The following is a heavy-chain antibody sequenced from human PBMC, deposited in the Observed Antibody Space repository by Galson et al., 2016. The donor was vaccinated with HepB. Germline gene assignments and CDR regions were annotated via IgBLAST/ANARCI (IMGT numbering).Heavy chain of an antibody. J-gene: IGHJ4*02. Sequence: SETLSLTCAVSGASIIDYYWTWIRQAPGKGLEWIGYIFCSDTTDYNPSLKSRVTISLDTSKNQFSLKLSSVTAADTAVYYRARERASGVQGPYYFDFWGQGTLVTVSS. CDR3: ARERASGVQGPYYFDF. D-gene: IGHD3-10*01. CDR1: GASIIDYY. CDR2: IFCSDTT. V-gene: IGHV4-59*01.